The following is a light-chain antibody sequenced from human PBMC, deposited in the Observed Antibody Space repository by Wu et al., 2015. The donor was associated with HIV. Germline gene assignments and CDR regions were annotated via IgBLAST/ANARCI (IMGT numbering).Light chain of an antibody. Sequence: DIQMTQSPSSLSAFVGDRVTITCRASQSISSSLNWYQQKPGKAPQLLIYVASNLQSGVPSRFSGSESGTDFTLTINSLQPEDFATYYCQQSYVTPXTFGQGPNWRSN. CDR3: QQSYVTPXT. V-gene: IGKV1-39*01. J-gene: IGKJ2*01. CDR1: QSISSS. CDR2: VAS.